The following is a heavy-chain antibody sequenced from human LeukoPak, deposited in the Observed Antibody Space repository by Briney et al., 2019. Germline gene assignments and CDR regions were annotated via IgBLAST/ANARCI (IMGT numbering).Heavy chain of an antibody. D-gene: IGHD3-16*02. CDR1: GYTFTSYY. V-gene: IGHV1-46*01. CDR2: INPSGGST. Sequence: ASVTVSFQASGYTFTSYYMHWVRQAPGQGLEWMGIINPSGGSTSYAQKFQGRVTMTRDTSTSTVYMELSSLRSEDTAVYYCAREALHNWFALWGQGTLVSVST. CDR3: AREALHNWFAL. J-gene: IGHJ5*02.